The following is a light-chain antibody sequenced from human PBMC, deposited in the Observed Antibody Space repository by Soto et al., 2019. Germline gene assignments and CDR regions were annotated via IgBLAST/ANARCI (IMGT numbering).Light chain of an antibody. Sequence: QSVLTQPRSVCGSPGQSATISCTGSSSDVGGYNYVSWYQQHPGKAPKLMIYDVSKRPSGVPDRFSGSKSGNTASLTISGLQAEDEADYYCCSYAGSYTFYVFGTGTKVTVL. V-gene: IGLV2-11*01. CDR2: DVS. J-gene: IGLJ1*01. CDR3: CSYAGSYTFYV. CDR1: SSDVGGYNY.